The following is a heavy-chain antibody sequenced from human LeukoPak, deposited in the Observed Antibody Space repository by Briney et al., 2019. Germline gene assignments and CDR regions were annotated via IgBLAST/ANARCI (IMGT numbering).Heavy chain of an antibody. D-gene: IGHD2-21*01. V-gene: IGHV3-23*01. CDR1: GFTFSSYA. J-gene: IGHJ4*02. Sequence: GGSLRLSCAASGFTFSSYAMSWVRQAPGKGLEWVSAISGSGGSTYYADSVKGRFTISRDNSKNTLYLQMNSLRAEDAAVYYCAKDQGAVDFYYFDYWGQGTLVTVSS. CDR2: ISGSGGST. CDR3: AKDQGAVDFYYFDY.